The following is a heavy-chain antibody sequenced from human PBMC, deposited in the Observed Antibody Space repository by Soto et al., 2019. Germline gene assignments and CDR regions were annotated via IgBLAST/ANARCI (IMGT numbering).Heavy chain of an antibody. J-gene: IGHJ4*02. CDR2: IYWDDNK. CDR3: AHSSRYGDSLDY. CDR1: GFSLRSSGLS. Sequence: QITLKESGPTLVKPTQTLTLTCTFSGFSLRSSGLSVGWIRQPPGKALEWLALIYWDDNKRYRPSLNSRVTITKDTSNNQVVLTMTNMDPVDTATYYCAHSSRYGDSLDYWGPGILVTVSS. V-gene: IGHV2-5*02. D-gene: IGHD4-17*01.